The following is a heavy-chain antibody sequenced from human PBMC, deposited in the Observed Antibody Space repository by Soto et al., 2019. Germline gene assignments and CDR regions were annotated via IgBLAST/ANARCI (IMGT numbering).Heavy chain of an antibody. CDR3: AKTGETTVTTNDEYFQH. V-gene: IGHV4-31*03. Sequence: SETLSLTCTVSGGSISSGGYYWSWIRQHPGKGLEWIGYIYYSGSTYYNPSLKSRVTISVDTSKNQFSLKLSSVTAADTAVYYCAKTGETTVTTNDEYFQHWGQGTLVTVSS. CDR1: GGSISSGGYY. CDR2: IYYSGST. D-gene: IGHD4-17*01. J-gene: IGHJ1*01.